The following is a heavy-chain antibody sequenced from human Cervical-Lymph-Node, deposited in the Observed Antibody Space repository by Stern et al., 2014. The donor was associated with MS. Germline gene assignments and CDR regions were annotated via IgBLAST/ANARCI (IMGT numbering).Heavy chain of an antibody. CDR2: IISSGGVT. Sequence: EVQLVESGGGLVQPGGSLRLSCAASEFTFSAYSMTWVRQAPEKGLEWVATIISSGGVTYYADSVKGRFTIARDNSKNPLTLQMKSLRAEDTAVYFCAKVAYSGNALDYWGQGTLVIVSS. V-gene: IGHV3-23*04. D-gene: IGHD4-23*01. J-gene: IGHJ4*02. CDR1: EFTFSAYS. CDR3: AKVAYSGNALDY.